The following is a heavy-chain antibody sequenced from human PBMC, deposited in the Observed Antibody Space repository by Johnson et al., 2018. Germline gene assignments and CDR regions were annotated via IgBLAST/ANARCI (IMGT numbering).Heavy chain of an antibody. Sequence: VQLVETGGGVVQPGRSLRLSCAASGFTFSSYGMHWVRQAPGKGLEWVAVISYDGSNKYYADSVKGRFTISRDNSKNTLYLQINSLRAEDTAVYYCAEDRGYGTYSYGMDVWGQGTTVTVSS. V-gene: IGHV3-30*18. J-gene: IGHJ6*02. CDR3: AEDRGYGTYSYGMDV. D-gene: IGHD3-10*01. CDR1: GFTFSSYG. CDR2: ISYDGSNK.